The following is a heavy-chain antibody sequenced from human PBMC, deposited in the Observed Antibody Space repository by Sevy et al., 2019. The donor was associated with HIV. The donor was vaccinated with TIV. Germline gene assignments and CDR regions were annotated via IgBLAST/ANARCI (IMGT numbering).Heavy chain of an antibody. J-gene: IGHJ4*02. V-gene: IGHV3-48*03. CDR1: GFTFSTYE. D-gene: IGHD3-10*01. CDR2: ISSSGRIT. Sequence: GGSLRLSCAASGFTFSTYEMNWVRQAPGKGLDWVSYISSSGRITSYADSVKGRFTISRDNAKNALYLHMNSLRVEDTAVYYCVRWRGFGELLSLDYWGQGTLVTVSS. CDR3: VRWRGFGELLSLDY.